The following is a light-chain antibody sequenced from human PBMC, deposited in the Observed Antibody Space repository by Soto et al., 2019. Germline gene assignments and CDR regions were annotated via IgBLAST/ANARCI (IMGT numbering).Light chain of an antibody. CDR2: GAS. CDR3: QQYNNWWT. V-gene: IGKV3-15*01. J-gene: IGKJ1*01. Sequence: EIVMTQSPATLSVSPGERATLACRASQSISNNLAWYHQRPGQAPRLLIYGASTRATGSPARFSGSGSGTEFTLTISRLQSEDFAVYYCQQYNNWWTFGQGTRVEIK. CDR1: QSISNN.